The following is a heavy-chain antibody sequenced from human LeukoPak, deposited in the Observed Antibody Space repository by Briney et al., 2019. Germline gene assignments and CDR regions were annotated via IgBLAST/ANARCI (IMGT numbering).Heavy chain of an antibody. J-gene: IGHJ4*02. CDR3: AKVPHSWGLFDS. CDR1: GFSFSRYG. Sequence: PGGSLRLSCAASGFSFSRYGLHWVRQAPGKGLEWMAFIRDNGSTRYYADSMKGRFTVSRDNSKNTLYLQMDSLRTEDTAVYYCAKVPHSWGLFDSWGQGTLVTVSS. CDR2: IRDNGSTR. V-gene: IGHV3-30*02. D-gene: IGHD3-16*01.